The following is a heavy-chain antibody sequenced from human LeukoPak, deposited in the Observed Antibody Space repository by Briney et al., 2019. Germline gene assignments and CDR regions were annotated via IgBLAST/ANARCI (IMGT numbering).Heavy chain of an antibody. D-gene: IGHD6-6*01. Sequence: HAGGSLRLSCAASGFTFSSYWVHWVRQAPGKGLVWVSRISSDGSSTSYADSVKGRFTISRDNAKNTLYLQMNSLRAEDTAVYYCARVRSVAARRGYFDYWGQGTLVTVSS. CDR1: GFTFSSYW. J-gene: IGHJ4*02. V-gene: IGHV3-74*01. CDR2: ISSDGSST. CDR3: ARVRSVAARRGYFDY.